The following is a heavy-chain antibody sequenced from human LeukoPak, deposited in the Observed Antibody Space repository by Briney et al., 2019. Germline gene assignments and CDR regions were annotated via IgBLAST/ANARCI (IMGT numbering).Heavy chain of an antibody. CDR3: AREGYDFWSGYSFYFDY. CDR2: IKQDGSEK. J-gene: IGHJ4*02. Sequence: GGSLRLSCEASGFTFRTYLISWVRQAPGKGLEWVANIKQDGSEKYYVDSVKGRSTISRDNAKNSLYLQMNSLRAEDTAVYYCAREGYDFWSGYSFYFDYWGQGTLVTVSS. V-gene: IGHV3-7*01. D-gene: IGHD3-3*01. CDR1: GFTFRTYL.